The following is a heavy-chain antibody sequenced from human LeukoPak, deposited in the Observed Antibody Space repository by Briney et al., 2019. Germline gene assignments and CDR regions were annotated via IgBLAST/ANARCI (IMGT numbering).Heavy chain of an antibody. Sequence: GGSLRLSCAASGFTVSSNYMNWVRQAPGQGLEWVSVINSGGSTHYADSVKGRFTISRDNSKNTLYLQMNSLRAEDTAVYYCTRDLYYYGSGSDNFIYYWGQGTLVTVSS. V-gene: IGHV3-53*01. CDR3: TRDLYYYGSGSDNFIYY. CDR2: INSGGST. J-gene: IGHJ4*01. CDR1: GFTVSSNY. D-gene: IGHD3-10*01.